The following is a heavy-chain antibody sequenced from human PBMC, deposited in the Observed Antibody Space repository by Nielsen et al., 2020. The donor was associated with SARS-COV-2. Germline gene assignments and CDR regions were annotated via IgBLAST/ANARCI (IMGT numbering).Heavy chain of an antibody. CDR3: ARGQVGSGKHFDY. CDR1: GGSISSYY. D-gene: IGHD6-19*01. J-gene: IGHJ4*02. Sequence: SETLSLTCTVSGGSISSYYWSWIRQPPGKGLEWIGYIYYSGSTYYNPSLKSRVTISVDPSKNQFSLNLRSVTAADTAVYYCARGQVGSGKHFDYWGQGTLVTVSS. V-gene: IGHV4-59*13. CDR2: IYYSGST.